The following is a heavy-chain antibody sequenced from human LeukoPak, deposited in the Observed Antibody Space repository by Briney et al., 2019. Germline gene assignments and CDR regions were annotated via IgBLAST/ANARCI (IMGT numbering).Heavy chain of an antibody. CDR1: GGTFSSYA. J-gene: IGHJ3*02. Sequence: ASVKVSCKASGGTFSSYAISWARQAPGQGLEWMGGIIPIFGTANYAQKFQGRVTITTEESTSTAYMELSSLRSEDTAVYYCARETSSSSAFDIWGQGTMVTVSS. V-gene: IGHV1-69*05. D-gene: IGHD6-6*01. CDR2: IIPIFGTA. CDR3: ARETSSSSAFDI.